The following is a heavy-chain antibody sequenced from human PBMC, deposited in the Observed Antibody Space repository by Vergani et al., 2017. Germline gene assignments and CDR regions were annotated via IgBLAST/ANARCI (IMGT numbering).Heavy chain of an antibody. V-gene: IGHV4-59*13. CDR3: ARVMYRDEASTGYRLEGMDI. J-gene: IGHJ6*02. D-gene: IGHD3-9*01. CDR2: IYSTGST. CDR1: GGSFNTYY. Sequence: QVQLEESGPGLAKPSETLSLTCTVSGGSFNTYYWSWIRQSPGKGLEWIGYIYSTGSTNYNPSLNSRVTMSVDTSKNQFSLKLRSVTAADTAVYFCARVMYRDEASTGYRLEGMDIWGQGTTVTISS.